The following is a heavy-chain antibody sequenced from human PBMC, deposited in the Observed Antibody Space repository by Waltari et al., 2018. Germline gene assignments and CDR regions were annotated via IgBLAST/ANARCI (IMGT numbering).Heavy chain of an antibody. CDR3: VKEGGNGAAAGRSAFDI. D-gene: IGHD6-13*01. Sequence: VQLQQWGAGLLKPSETLSLTCAVYDGSFSGYFWIWVRQTPGKGLEWVAGISNSGDATYYADSVKGRFTISRDKSKSALYLHMNSLRAEDTAIYYCVKEGGNGAAAGRSAFDIWGQGTMVTVSS. CDR2: ISNSGDAT. J-gene: IGHJ3*02. CDR1: DGSFSGYF. V-gene: IGHV3-23*01.